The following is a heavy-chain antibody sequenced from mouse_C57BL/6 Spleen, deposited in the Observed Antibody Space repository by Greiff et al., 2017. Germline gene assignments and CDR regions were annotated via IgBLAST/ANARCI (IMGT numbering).Heavy chain of an antibody. V-gene: IGHV1-76*01. D-gene: IGHD1-1*02. CDR3: ARVVYAMDY. Sequence: VQLQQSGAELVRPGASVKLSCKASGYTFPDHYINWVKQRPGQGLEWIARIYPGGGNTYYNEKFKSKATLSVDKPSSTAYLQLSSLTSENSAVYYGARVVYAMDYWGQGTSVTVSS. CDR1: GYTFPDHY. CDR2: IYPGGGNT. J-gene: IGHJ4*01.